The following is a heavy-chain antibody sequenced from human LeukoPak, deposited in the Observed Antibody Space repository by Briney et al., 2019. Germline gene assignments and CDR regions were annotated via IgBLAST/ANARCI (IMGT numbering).Heavy chain of an antibody. V-gene: IGHV4-39*01. D-gene: IGHD2-21*02. CDR1: GGSISSSTSY. CDR3: ASLRVTTYYFDY. Sequence: SETLSLTCTVSGGSISSSTSYWGWIRQPPGKGLEWIGYIYYSGRTYYNPSLKSRLTISVDTSKNQFSLKLSSVTAADTAVYYCASLRVTTYYFDYWGQGTLVTV. CDR2: IYYSGRT. J-gene: IGHJ4*02.